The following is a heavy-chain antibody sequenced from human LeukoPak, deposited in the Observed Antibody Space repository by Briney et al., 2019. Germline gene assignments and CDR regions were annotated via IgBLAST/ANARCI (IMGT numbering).Heavy chain of an antibody. J-gene: IGHJ4*02. CDR1: GDSSSNTIFY. V-gene: IGHV4-39*07. CDR3: ARDYSLYISGWFLDY. Sequence: SESLSLSCTVSGDSSSNTIFYWGWIRKPPGKGLEWIGSIHYSGTTHYNPSLKSRVTISVDTSKNQFSLKLTSVTAADTAVYYCARDYSLYISGWFLDYWAQGTLVTVSS. CDR2: IHYSGTT. D-gene: IGHD6-19*01.